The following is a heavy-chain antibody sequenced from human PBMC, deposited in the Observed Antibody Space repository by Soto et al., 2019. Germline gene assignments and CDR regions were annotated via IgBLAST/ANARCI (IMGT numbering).Heavy chain of an antibody. CDR2: IDPSDSYT. CDR1: GYSFTNYW. V-gene: IGHV5-10-1*01. Sequence: PGESLKISCKGSGYSFTNYWISWVRQMPGKGLEWMGRIDPSDSYTNYSPSFQSHVTIPADKSISTAYLQWSSLKASDTAMYYCARHIRGSGYSGYDLDYWGQGTLVTVSS. CDR3: ARHIRGSGYSGYDLDY. J-gene: IGHJ4*02. D-gene: IGHD5-12*01.